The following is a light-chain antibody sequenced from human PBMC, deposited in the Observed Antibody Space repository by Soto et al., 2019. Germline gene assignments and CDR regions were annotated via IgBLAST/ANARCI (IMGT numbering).Light chain of an antibody. CDR2: DVS. Sequence: QSALTQPASVSGSHGQSITISCTGTSSDVGGYNYVSRYQQHPGKAPKLMIYDVSNRPSGVSNRFSGSKSGNTASLTISGLQAEDEADYYCSSYTSSSTLYVFGTGTKVTVL. CDR3: SSYTSSSTLYV. V-gene: IGLV2-14*01. CDR1: SSDVGGYNY. J-gene: IGLJ1*01.